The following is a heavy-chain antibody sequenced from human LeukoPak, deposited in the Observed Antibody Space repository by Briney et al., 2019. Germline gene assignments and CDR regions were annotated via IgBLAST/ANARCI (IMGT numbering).Heavy chain of an antibody. CDR1: GGTFSSYA. V-gene: IGHV1-69*05. D-gene: IGHD6-13*01. CDR3: ARDMEQQLVSGSAFDI. Sequence: SVKVSCKASGGTFSSYAISWVRQAPGQGLEWMGGIIPIFGTANYAQKFQVRVTITTDESTSTAYMELSSLRSEDTAVYYCARDMEQQLVSGSAFDIWGQGTVVTVSS. J-gene: IGHJ3*02. CDR2: IIPIFGTA.